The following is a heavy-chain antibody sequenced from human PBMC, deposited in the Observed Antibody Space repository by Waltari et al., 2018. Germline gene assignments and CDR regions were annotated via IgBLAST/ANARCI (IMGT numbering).Heavy chain of an antibody. CDR1: ASQFLGYW. CDR3: ARLTYYYDSTGSDNGAFDI. Sequence: EVQLVQSGPEVKKAGESLKIPCKGPASQFLGYWIGWMRQKPGEGLEWMGITFPLDSDIRYSPSFQGQVTFSADKSSSTTYLQWSSLKASDTAIYYCARLTYYYDSTGSDNGAFDIWGQGTKVTVSS. D-gene: IGHD3-22*01. V-gene: IGHV5-51*01. CDR2: TFPLDSDI. J-gene: IGHJ3*02.